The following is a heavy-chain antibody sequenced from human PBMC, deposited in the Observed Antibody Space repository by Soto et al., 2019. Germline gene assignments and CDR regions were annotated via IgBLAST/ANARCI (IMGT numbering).Heavy chain of an antibody. V-gene: IGHV1-2*04. CDR1: GYTFTGYY. CDR3: ARRDVGGSYVY. D-gene: IGHD1-26*01. CDR2: INPNSGGT. Sequence: ASVKVSCKASGYTFTGYYMHWVRQAPEQGLEWMGWINPNSGGTNYAQKFQGWVTMTRDTSISTAYMELSRLRSDDTAMYYCARRDVGGSYVYWGQGTLVTVSS. J-gene: IGHJ4*02.